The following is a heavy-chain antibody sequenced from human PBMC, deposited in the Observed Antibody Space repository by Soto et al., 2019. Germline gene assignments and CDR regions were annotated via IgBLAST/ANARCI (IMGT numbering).Heavy chain of an antibody. Sequence: TSETLSLTCTVSGGSISSYYWSWIRQPPVKGLEWIGYIYYSGSTNYNPSLKSRVTISVDTSKNQFSLKLSSVTAADTAVYYCARDHRSRVPNRLDDYYYMDVWGKGTTVTVSS. CDR2: IYYSGST. V-gene: IGHV4-59*01. J-gene: IGHJ6*03. CDR3: ARDHRSRVPNRLDDYYYMDV. D-gene: IGHD3-16*02. CDR1: GGSISSYY.